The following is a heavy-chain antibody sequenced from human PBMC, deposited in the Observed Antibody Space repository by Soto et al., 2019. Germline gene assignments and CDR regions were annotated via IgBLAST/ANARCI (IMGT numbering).Heavy chain of an antibody. J-gene: IGHJ6*02. CDR3: ARGSAYYYYYGMDV. Sequence: LTLTCTVSGDSIISIYHWAWIRQPPGRSLEWIASIFHTGTTYYTPSLKSRVTISVDTSKNQFSLRLSSVTAADTAVYYCARGSAYYYYYGMDVWGQGTTVTVSS. V-gene: IGHV4-38-2*02. CDR2: IFHTGTT. CDR1: GDSIISIYH. D-gene: IGHD6-13*01.